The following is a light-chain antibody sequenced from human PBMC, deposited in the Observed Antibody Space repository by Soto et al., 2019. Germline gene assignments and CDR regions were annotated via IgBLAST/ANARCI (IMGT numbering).Light chain of an antibody. Sequence: ENGISQCPATLSANQSEGATVSCRASQSVSSNLAWYQQKPGQAPRLLIYGASTRATGIPARFSGSGSGTEFTLTISSLQSEDYAVYYWQQYNTLPSWTCGQGTKVDIK. CDR2: GAS. J-gene: IGKJ1*01. CDR3: QQYNTLPSWT. V-gene: IGKV3-15*01. CDR1: QSVSSN.